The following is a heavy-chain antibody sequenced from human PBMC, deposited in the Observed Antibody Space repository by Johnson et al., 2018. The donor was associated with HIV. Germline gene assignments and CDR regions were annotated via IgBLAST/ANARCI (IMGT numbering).Heavy chain of an antibody. CDR2: IMGHGSDK. Sequence: MMLVESGGDLVQPGGSLRLSCEATGFTSGTYWMAWVRQAPGKGPEWVASIMGHGSDKFYLDSVKGRFTISRDIARNSLYLQMNGLRVDDTAVYYCAREGVGTLDFTTSVRRVKSAFDVWGQGTMVTVSS. CDR3: AREGVGTLDFTTSVRRVKSAFDV. V-gene: IGHV3-7*01. D-gene: IGHD3-10*01. J-gene: IGHJ3*01. CDR1: GFTSGTYW.